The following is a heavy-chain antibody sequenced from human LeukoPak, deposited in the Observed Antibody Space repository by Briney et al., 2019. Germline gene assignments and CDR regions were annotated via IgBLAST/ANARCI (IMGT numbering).Heavy chain of an antibody. CDR1: GGSISSYY. V-gene: IGHV4-34*01. J-gene: IGHJ4*02. Sequence: SETLSLTCTVSGGSISSYYWSWIRQPPGKGLEWIGEINHSGSTNYNPSLKSRVTISVDTSKNQFSLKLSSVTAADTAVYYCARGKLDYDFWSGYSYYFDYWGQGTLVTVSS. CDR2: INHSGST. CDR3: ARGKLDYDFWSGYSYYFDY. D-gene: IGHD3-3*01.